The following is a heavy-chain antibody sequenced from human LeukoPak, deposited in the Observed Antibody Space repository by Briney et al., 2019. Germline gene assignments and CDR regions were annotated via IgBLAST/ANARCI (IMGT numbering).Heavy chain of an antibody. CDR2: IYSGGST. J-gene: IGHJ4*02. CDR1: GFTFSSYG. V-gene: IGHV3-NL1*01. Sequence: GGSLRLSCAASGFTFSSYGMHWVRQAPGKGLEWVAVIYSGGSTYYADSVKGRFTISRDNSKNTLYLQMNSLRAEDTAVYYCAKDAVASPAISYYKDSWGQGTLVTVSS. D-gene: IGHD3-10*01. CDR3: AKDAVASPAISYYKDS.